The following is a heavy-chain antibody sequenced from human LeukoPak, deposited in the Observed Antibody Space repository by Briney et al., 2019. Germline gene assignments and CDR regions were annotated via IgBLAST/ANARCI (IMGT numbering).Heavy chain of an antibody. J-gene: IGHJ4*02. D-gene: IGHD1-1*01. CDR3: AKDYKADY. CDR1: GFTFSTSG. Sequence: PGGSLRLSCAASGFTFSTSGMNWVRQAPGKGLEWVAVIWSDGSEKRYADSVKGRFTISRDNSKNTLYLQMNRLRAEDTAVYYCAKDYKADYWGQGTLVTVSS. V-gene: IGHV3-33*06. CDR2: IWSDGSEK.